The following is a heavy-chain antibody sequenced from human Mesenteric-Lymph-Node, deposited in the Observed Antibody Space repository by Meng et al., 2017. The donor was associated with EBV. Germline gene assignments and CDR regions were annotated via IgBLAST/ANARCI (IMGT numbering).Heavy chain of an antibody. V-gene: IGHV1-18*01. Sequence: QLVQSEAEGKKPGASVKVSCKASGYIFTNYGINWVRQAPGQGLEWMGWISTYSGNTDYAQKFQGRVTMTTDTSTSTAYMELRSLRSDDTAVFYCATEARSGTFNWFDSWGQGTLVTVSS. CDR1: GYIFTNYG. CDR3: ATEARSGTFNWFDS. CDR2: ISTYSGNT. J-gene: IGHJ5*01. D-gene: IGHD1-1*01.